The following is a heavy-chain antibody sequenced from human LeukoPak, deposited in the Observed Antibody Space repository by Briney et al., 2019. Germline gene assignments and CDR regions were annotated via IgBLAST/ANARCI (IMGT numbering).Heavy chain of an antibody. CDR3: ARDSTLLTGYYKSPFDY. Sequence: SETLSLTCTVSGGSISSSSYYWGWIRQPPGKGLEWIGSIYYSGSTYYNPSLKSRVTISVDTSKNQFSLKLSSVTAADTAVYYCARDSTLLTGYYKSPFDYWGQGTLVTVSS. CDR1: GGSISSSSYY. D-gene: IGHD3-9*01. V-gene: IGHV4-39*07. J-gene: IGHJ4*02. CDR2: IYYSGST.